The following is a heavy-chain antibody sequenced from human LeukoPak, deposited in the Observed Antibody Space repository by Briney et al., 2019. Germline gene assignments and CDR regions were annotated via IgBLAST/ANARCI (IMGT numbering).Heavy chain of an antibody. V-gene: IGHV3-21*01. D-gene: IGHD3-22*01. CDR2: ISSSTSHI. CDR3: ASGVGYDSSGYYDY. J-gene: IGHJ4*02. CDR1: GFTFSSYS. Sequence: GGSLRLSCAASGFTFSSYSMNWVRQAPGKGLEWVSSISSSTSHIYYADSVKGRFTISRDNAKDSLYLQMNSLRAEDTAVYYCASGVGYDSSGYYDYWGQGTLVTVSS.